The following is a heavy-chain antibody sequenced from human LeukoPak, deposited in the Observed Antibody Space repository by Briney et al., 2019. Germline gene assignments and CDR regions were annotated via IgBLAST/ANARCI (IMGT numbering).Heavy chain of an antibody. CDR2: INTNTGNP. CDR1: GGTFSSYA. V-gene: IGHV7-4-1*02. Sequence: GASVKVSCKASGGTFSSYAISWVRQAPGQGLEWMGWINTNTGNPTYAQGFTGRFVFSLDTSVSTAYLQISSLKAEDTAVYYCARDTPRITIFGVVDAFDIWGQGTMVTVSS. CDR3: ARDTPRITIFGVVDAFDI. D-gene: IGHD3-3*01. J-gene: IGHJ3*02.